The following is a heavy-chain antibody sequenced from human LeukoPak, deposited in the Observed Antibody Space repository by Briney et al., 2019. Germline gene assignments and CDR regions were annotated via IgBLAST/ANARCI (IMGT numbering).Heavy chain of an antibody. J-gene: IGHJ3*02. V-gene: IGHV4-34*01. CDR3: ARDGVRLGDILTGDAFDI. Sequence: SETLSLTCAVYGGSFSGYYWSWIRQPPGKGLEWIGEINHSGSTNYNPSLKSRVTISVDTSKNQFSLKLSSVTAADTAVYYCARDGVRLGDILTGDAFDIWGQGTMVTVSS. CDR1: GGSFSGYY. CDR2: INHSGST. D-gene: IGHD3-9*01.